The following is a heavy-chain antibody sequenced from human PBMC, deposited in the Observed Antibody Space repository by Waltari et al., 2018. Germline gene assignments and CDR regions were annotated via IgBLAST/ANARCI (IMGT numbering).Heavy chain of an antibody. Sequence: VQLVQSGAEMKKPGASVKVSCKTSGYTFTNYYIHWVRQAPGQGLECMGWIDPNSGDTNYVQRFQGRVTMTRDTSITTAYMELSRLKSDDTAVYYCARVTLAGSRDSYFDYWGQGTLVTVSS. CDR1: GYTFTNYY. CDR2: IDPNSGDT. J-gene: IGHJ4*02. V-gene: IGHV1-2*02. D-gene: IGHD6-19*01. CDR3: ARVTLAGSRDSYFDY.